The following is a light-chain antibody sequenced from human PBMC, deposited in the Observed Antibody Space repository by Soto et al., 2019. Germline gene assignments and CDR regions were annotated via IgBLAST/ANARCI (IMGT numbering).Light chain of an antibody. J-gene: IGLJ2*01. CDR3: AAWDTTLTGGV. V-gene: IGLV1-51*02. Sequence: QSVLTQPPSVSAAPGQKVTISCSGSSSNIGSHYVSWYQQLPGTAPKLLIYENTERPSGIPDRFSGSKSGTSATLGITGLQTGDEADYYCAAWDTTLTGGVFGGGTRSPS. CDR2: ENT. CDR1: SSNIGSHY.